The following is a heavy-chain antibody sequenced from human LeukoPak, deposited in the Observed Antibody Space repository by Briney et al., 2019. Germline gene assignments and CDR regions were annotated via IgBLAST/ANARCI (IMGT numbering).Heavy chain of an antibody. V-gene: IGHV3-33*01. Sequence: PGRSLRLSCAASGFTFSNYGMHWVRQAPGKGLEWVAVIWYDGSNKYYADSVKGRFTISRDDSKNTLYLQMNSLRAEDTAVYYCARDFVADGKYYFDYWGQGALVADSS. CDR1: GFTFSNYG. J-gene: IGHJ4*02. CDR2: IWYDGSNK. CDR3: ARDFVADGKYYFDY. D-gene: IGHD1-26*01.